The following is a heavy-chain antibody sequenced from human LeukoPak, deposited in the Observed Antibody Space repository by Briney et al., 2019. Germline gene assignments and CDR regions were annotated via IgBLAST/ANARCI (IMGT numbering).Heavy chain of an antibody. CDR1: GFTFSSYG. CDR2: ISGSGGST. CDR3: AKGYYYDSSDPDAFDI. D-gene: IGHD3-22*01. V-gene: IGHV3-23*01. J-gene: IGHJ3*02. Sequence: GGSLRLSCVASGFTFSSYGMSWVRQAPGKGLEWVSAISGSGGSTYYADSVKGRFTISRDNSKNTLYLQMNSLRAEDTAVYYCAKGYYYDSSDPDAFDIWGQGTMVTVSS.